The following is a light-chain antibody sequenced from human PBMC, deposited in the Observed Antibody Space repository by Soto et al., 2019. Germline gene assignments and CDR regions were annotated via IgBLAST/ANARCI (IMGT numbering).Light chain of an antibody. Sequence: EIVLTQSPATLSLSPGERATLSCRASQSVSSYLAWYQQKPGQAPRLLIYDASNRATGIPARFSGSGSGTDFTLTISSLEPEDFATYYCQQGYNIPRTFGQGTKVEIK. V-gene: IGKV3-11*01. J-gene: IGKJ1*01. CDR1: QSVSSY. CDR3: QQGYNIPRT. CDR2: DAS.